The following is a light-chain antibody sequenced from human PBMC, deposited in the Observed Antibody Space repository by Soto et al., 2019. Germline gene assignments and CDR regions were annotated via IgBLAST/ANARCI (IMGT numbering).Light chain of an antibody. CDR2: GAS. CDR1: QSVSSSY. CDR3: QQYGSS. V-gene: IGKV3-20*01. Sequence: EIVLTQSPVTLSLSPGERATLSCRASQSVSSSYLAWYQQKPGQAPRLLIYGASSRATGIPDRFSGSGSGTDFTLTISRLEPEDFAVYYCQQYGSSFGQGTKV. J-gene: IGKJ1*01.